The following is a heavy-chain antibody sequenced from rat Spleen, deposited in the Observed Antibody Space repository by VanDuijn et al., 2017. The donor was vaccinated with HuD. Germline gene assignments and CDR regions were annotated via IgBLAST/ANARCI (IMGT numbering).Heavy chain of an antibody. J-gene: IGHJ2*01. Sequence: EVQLVESGGGLVQPGRSLKLSCVASGFTFNNYWMTWIRQAPGKGLEWVASISSGGGGTYYPDSVKGRFTISRDNAKSTLYLQMDSLRSEDTATYYCATTYFGYGYFDYWGQGVMVTVSS. CDR1: GFTFNNYW. CDR2: ISSGGGGT. CDR3: ATTYFGYGYFDY. D-gene: IGHD1-7*01. V-gene: IGHV5-31*01.